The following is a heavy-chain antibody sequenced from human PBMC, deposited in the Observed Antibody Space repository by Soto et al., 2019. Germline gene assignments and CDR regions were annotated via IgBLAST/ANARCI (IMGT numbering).Heavy chain of an antibody. V-gene: IGHV1-46*01. CDR3: ASNTAMVTYFDY. CDR2: INPSGGST. CDR1: GYTFTSYY. J-gene: IGHJ4*02. Sequence: QVQLVQSGAEVKKPGASVKVSCKASGYTFTSYYMHWVRQAPGQGLEWMGIINPSGGSTSYAQKYQARVTMTRDTSTSTVYMELSSLRSEDTAVYYCASNTAMVTYFDYWGQGTLVTVSS. D-gene: IGHD5-18*01.